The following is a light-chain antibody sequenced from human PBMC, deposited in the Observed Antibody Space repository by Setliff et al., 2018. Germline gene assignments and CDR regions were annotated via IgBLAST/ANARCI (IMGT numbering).Light chain of an antibody. CDR1: TGAVTNDYY. Sequence: QAVVTQEPSLTVSPGGTVTFTCSSSTGAVTNDYYPNWFQQKPGQAPRALIYGTGNKHSWTSARFSASLLGGKAALTLSGVQAEDEADYYCLLYSRGAVVFGGGTKVTVL. CDR2: GTG. CDR3: LLYSRGAVV. V-gene: IGLV7-43*01. J-gene: IGLJ3*02.